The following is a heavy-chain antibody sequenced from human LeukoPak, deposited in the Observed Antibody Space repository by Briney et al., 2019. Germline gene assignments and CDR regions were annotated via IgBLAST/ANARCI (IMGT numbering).Heavy chain of an antibody. Sequence: GGSLRLSCAASGLTLSGNYMSRVRQAPGERLEWVSVNYSGGSTYYADPAKGRFTISRDNSKNTLYLQMNSLRAEDTAVYYCARAPSVYFDYWGQGTLVTVSS. CDR1: GLTLSGNY. J-gene: IGHJ4*02. CDR3: ARAPSVYFDY. V-gene: IGHV3-53*01. CDR2: NYSGGST.